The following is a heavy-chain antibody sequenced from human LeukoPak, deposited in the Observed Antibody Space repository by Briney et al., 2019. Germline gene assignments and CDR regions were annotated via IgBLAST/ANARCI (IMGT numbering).Heavy chain of an antibody. CDR2: IYYSGST. CDR1: GGSISSNGYY. V-gene: IGHV4-39*01. Sequence: NPSETLSLTCSVSGGSISSNGYYWGWIRQPPGKGLEWIGSIYYSGSTYYNPSLKSRVTISVDTSKNQFSLKLSSVTAADTAVYYCAGVRSAHYRYYYYMDVWGKGTTVTVSS. J-gene: IGHJ6*03. CDR3: AGVRSAHYRYYYYMDV.